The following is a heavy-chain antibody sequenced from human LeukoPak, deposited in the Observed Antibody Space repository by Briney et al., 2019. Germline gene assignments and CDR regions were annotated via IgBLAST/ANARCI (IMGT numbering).Heavy chain of an antibody. V-gene: IGHV3-49*04. D-gene: IGHD4-23*01. J-gene: IGHJ4*02. CDR3: TRGAPVVAYGY. CDR1: GFNFGDFA. Sequence: GGSLRLSCTASGFNFGDFAMSWVRLAPGRGLEWLGFIRSKAYGGTPEYAASVKGRFIISRDDSKTIAYLQMNSLKTEDTAVYYCTRGAPVVAYGYWGPGTLVTVSS. CDR2: IRSKAYGGTP.